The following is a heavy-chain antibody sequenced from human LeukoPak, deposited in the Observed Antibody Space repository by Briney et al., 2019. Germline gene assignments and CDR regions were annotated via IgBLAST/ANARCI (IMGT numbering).Heavy chain of an antibody. CDR2: ISTSG. V-gene: IGHV3-23*01. J-gene: IGHJ4*02. CDR1: GFTFSSYA. CDR3: AKGRGGWPNRYYFDC. D-gene: IGHD6-19*01. Sequence: GGSLRLSCAASGFTFSSYAMGWVRQAPGKGLEWVSTISTSGYYADSVKGRFTISRDNSKNALYLQMNSLRAEDTAVYYCAKGRGGWPNRYYFDCWDQGTLVTVSS.